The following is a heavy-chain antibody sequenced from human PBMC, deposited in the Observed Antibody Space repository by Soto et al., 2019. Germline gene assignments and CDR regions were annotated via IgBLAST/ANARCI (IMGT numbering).Heavy chain of an antibody. CDR1: GGSISSYY. D-gene: IGHD1-26*01. J-gene: IGHJ5*02. Sequence: SETLSLTCTVSGGSISSYYWSWIRQPPGKGLEWIGYIYYSGSTNYNPSLKSRVTISVDTSKNQFSLKLSSVTAADTAVYYCAREARGRWELCSGWFDPWGQGTLVTVSS. CDR3: AREARGRWELCSGWFDP. CDR2: IYYSGST. V-gene: IGHV4-59*01.